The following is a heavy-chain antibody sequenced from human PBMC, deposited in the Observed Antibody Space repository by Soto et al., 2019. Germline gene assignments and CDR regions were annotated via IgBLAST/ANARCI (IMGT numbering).Heavy chain of an antibody. CDR1: GFTFSSYA. J-gene: IGHJ4*02. Sequence: GGSLRLSCAASGFTFSSYAMSWVRQAPGKGLEWVSAISGSGGSTYYADSVKGRFTISRDNSKNTLYLQMNSLRAEDTAVYYCAKDPGYYDILTGLKGLSGVDYFDYWGQGTLVTVSS. CDR2: ISGSGGST. D-gene: IGHD3-9*01. CDR3: AKDPGYYDILTGLKGLSGVDYFDY. V-gene: IGHV3-23*01.